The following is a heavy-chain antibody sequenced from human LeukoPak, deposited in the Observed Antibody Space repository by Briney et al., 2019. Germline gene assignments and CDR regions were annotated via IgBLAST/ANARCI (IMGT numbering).Heavy chain of an antibody. V-gene: IGHV3-30-3*01. D-gene: IGHD3-10*01. CDR1: GFTFSSYA. CDR2: ISYDGSNK. Sequence: PGRSLRLSCAASGFTFSSYAMHWVRQAPGKGLEWVAVISYDGSNKYYADSVKGRFTISRDNAKNSLYLQMNSLRAEDTAVYYCARDRQYYYGSGSYYKIPDAFDIWGQGTMVTVSS. J-gene: IGHJ3*02. CDR3: ARDRQYYYGSGSYYKIPDAFDI.